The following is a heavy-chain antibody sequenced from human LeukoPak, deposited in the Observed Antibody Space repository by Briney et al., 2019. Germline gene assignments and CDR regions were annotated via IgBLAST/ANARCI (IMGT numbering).Heavy chain of an antibody. CDR3: AKGGWEQPIDY. D-gene: IGHD1-26*01. CDR2: ISGSGGST. J-gene: IGHJ4*02. Sequence: GGTLRLSCAASGLTFSSYGMSWVRQAPGKGLEWVSAISGSGGSTYYADSVKGRFTISRDNSKNTLYLQMNSLRAEDTAVYYCAKGGWEQPIDYWGQGTLVTVSS. CDR1: GLTFSSYG. V-gene: IGHV3-23*01.